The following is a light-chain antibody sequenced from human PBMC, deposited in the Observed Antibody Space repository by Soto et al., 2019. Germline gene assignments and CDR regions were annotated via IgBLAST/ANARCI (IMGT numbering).Light chain of an antibody. CDR3: QQYGSSPIT. V-gene: IGKV3-20*01. CDR1: QSVGSA. J-gene: IGKJ5*01. Sequence: ENLLTQFPHTLAFSPGDRATVSCRASQSVGSALAWYQHKXGQDPRXXISAASSRATGIPDRFSGSGSGADFNLTISRLETEDFALYECQQYGSSPITFGQGTRLEI. CDR2: AAS.